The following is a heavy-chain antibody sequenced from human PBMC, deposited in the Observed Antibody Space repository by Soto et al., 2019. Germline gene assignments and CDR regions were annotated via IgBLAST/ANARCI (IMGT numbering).Heavy chain of an antibody. V-gene: IGHV1-18*01. CDR1: GYTFINYG. J-gene: IGHJ3*01. CDR3: ARWSAIVGGAEAVDV. Sequence: QVQLVQSGAEVKKPGDSVRVSCKTSGYTFINYGITWVRQAPGQGLEWMGWLSAYNGDTSSSEKLQDRFTMTTDTSTNTVYMDLRSLTSDDTAVYYCARWSAIVGGAEAVDVWGQGTMVIVSS. CDR2: LSAYNGDT. D-gene: IGHD1-26*01.